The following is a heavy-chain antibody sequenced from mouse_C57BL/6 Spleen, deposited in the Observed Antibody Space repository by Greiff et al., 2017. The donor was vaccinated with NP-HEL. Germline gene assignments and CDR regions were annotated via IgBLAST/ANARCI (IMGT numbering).Heavy chain of an antibody. Sequence: EVKLMESEGGLVQPGSSMKLSCTASGFTFSDYYMAWVRQVPEKGLEWVANINYDGSSTYYLDSLKSRFIISRDNATNILYLQMSSLKSEDTAKYYCARDRGYDSYYFDYWGQGTTLTVSS. J-gene: IGHJ2*01. CDR1: GFTFSDYY. D-gene: IGHD2-4*01. CDR3: ARDRGYDSYYFDY. CDR2: INYDGSST. V-gene: IGHV5-16*01.